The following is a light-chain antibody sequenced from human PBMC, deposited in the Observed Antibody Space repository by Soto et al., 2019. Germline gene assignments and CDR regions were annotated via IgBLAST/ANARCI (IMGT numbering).Light chain of an antibody. CDR1: QRISSW. V-gene: IGKV1-5*01. CDR2: AAS. Sequence: DIQMTQSPSTLSASVGDRVTITCRASQRISSWLAWYQQKPGKAPKLLIYAASSLESGVPSRFSGSGSGTEFTLTISSLQPDDFATYYCQQYNSYSPVAFGGGTKVEIK. J-gene: IGKJ4*01. CDR3: QQYNSYSPVA.